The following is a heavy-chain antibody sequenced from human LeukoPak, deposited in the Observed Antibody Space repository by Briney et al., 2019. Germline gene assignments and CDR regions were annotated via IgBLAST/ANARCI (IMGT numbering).Heavy chain of an antibody. J-gene: IGHJ1*01. CDR2: IKSDGST. CDR1: GFTFSTYW. CDR3: ARAPSEIGGYYPEYFRH. Sequence: GGSLRLSCAASGFTFSTYWMHWVRQAPGKGLVWVSRIKSDGSTNYADSVKGRFTISRDNAKNTLSLQMNSLRPEDTGVYYCARAPSEIGGYYPEYFRHWGQDTLVTVSS. V-gene: IGHV3-74*01. D-gene: IGHD3-3*01.